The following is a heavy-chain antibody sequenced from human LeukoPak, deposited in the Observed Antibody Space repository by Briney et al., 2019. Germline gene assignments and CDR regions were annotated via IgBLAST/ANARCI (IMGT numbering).Heavy chain of an antibody. D-gene: IGHD6-19*01. CDR2: INHSGST. J-gene: IGHJ4*02. CDR1: GGSFSGYY. Sequence: PSETLSLTCAVYGGSFSGYYWSWIRQPPGKGLEWIGEINHSGSTNYNPSLKSRVTISVDTSKNQFSLKLSSVTAADTAVYYCARGPYSSGIDYWGQGTLVTVSS. V-gene: IGHV4-34*01. CDR3: ARGPYSSGIDY.